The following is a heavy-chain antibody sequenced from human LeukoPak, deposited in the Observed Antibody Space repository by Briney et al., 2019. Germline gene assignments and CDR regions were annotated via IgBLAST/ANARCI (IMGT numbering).Heavy chain of an antibody. V-gene: IGHV3-48*03. D-gene: IGHD2-8*01. CDR2: ISSSGSTI. CDR1: GFTFSSYE. CDR3: ARVPLMVYDNWFDP. Sequence: GGSLRLSCAASGFTFSSYEMNWVRQAPGKGLEWVSYISSSGSTIYYADSVKGRFTISRDNAKNSLYLQMNSLRAEDTALYYCARVPLMVYDNWFDPWGQRTLVTVS. J-gene: IGHJ5*02.